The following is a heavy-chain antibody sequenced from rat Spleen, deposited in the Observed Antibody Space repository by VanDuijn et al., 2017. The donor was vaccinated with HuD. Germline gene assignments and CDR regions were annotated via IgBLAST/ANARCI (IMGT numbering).Heavy chain of an antibody. CDR2: IKRAGST. Sequence: EVQLQESGPGLVKPSQSLSLTCSVTGSSITSSYRWNWNRKFPGNKREWMGHIKRAGSTNYNPSLKSRISITKETSKNKFCLQVNSVPTEDTATYYCAKTTVAYYYIMDAWGQGASVTVSS. CDR1: GSSITSSYR. D-gene: IGHD1-3*01. V-gene: IGHV3-3*01. J-gene: IGHJ4*01. CDR3: AKTTVAYYYIMDA.